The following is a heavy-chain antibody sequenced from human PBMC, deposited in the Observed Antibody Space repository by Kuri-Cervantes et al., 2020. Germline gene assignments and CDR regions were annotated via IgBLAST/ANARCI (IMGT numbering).Heavy chain of an antibody. Sequence: GGSLRLSCAASGFTFGSFAMHWVRQAPGKGLEWVAVISYDGSSKYDADSVKGRFTISRDNSKYTLYLRMNSLRAEDTAVYYCARPAGGSSQIEYDAFDIWGQGTMVTVSS. J-gene: IGHJ3*02. CDR2: ISYDGSSK. V-gene: IGHV3-30-3*01. CDR1: GFTFGSFA. CDR3: ARPAGGSSQIEYDAFDI. D-gene: IGHD1-26*01.